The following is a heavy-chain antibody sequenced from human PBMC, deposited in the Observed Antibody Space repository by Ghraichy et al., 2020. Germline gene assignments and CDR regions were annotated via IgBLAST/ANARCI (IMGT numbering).Heavy chain of an antibody. V-gene: IGHV3-15*01. Sequence: GESLNISCAASGFTFSNAWMSWVRQAPGKGLEWVGRIKSKTDGGTTDYAAPVKGRFTISRDDSKNTLYLQMNSLKTEDTAVYYCTTDPGDSTVYYYYGMDVWGQGTTVTVSS. J-gene: IGHJ6*02. D-gene: IGHD4-17*01. CDR1: GFTFSNAW. CDR2: IKSKTDGGTT. CDR3: TTDPGDSTVYYYYGMDV.